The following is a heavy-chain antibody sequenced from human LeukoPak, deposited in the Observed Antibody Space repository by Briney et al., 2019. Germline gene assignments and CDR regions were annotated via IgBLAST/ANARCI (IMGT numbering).Heavy chain of an antibody. V-gene: IGHV4-39*07. CDR1: GGSISSSSYY. D-gene: IGHD3-10*01. Sequence: SETLSLTCTVSGGSISSSSYYWGWIRQPPGKGLEWIGSIYYSGSTYYNPSLKSRVTISVDTSKNQFSLKLSSVTAADTAVYYCARELWFRELLGWFDPWGQGTLVTVSS. CDR2: IYYSGST. CDR3: ARELWFRELLGWFDP. J-gene: IGHJ5*02.